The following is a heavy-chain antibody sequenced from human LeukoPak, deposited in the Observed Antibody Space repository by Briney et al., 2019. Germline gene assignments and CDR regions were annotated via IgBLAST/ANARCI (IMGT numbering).Heavy chain of an antibody. CDR1: GFSFSSCW. J-gene: IGHJ4*02. V-gene: IGHV3-7*01. CDR2: IKQDGSQK. CDR3: AKATGTFYYFDY. Sequence: GGSLRLSCAASGFSFSSCWMTWLRQSPGRGLEWVAKIKQDGSQKYYLDSVKGRFTISRDNAQNSLFLQMNSLRAEDTAVYYCAKATGTFYYFDYWGQGTLVTVSS. D-gene: IGHD1-1*01.